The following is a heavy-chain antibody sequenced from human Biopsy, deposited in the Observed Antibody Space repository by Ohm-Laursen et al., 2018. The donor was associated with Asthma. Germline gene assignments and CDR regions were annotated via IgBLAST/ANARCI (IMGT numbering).Heavy chain of an antibody. Sequence: QTLSLTCAASGDSIDSGDYSWTWIRQSPGVGLEWIGYIYRNGDTYYNPTLKNRVTISIDRSKNQFSLRLRSVTAADTAVYYCARGLNCGGDCYSLDSWGQGTLVTVSS. V-gene: IGHV4-30-2*06. CDR3: ARGLNCGGDCYSLDS. CDR2: IYRNGDT. D-gene: IGHD2-21*02. CDR1: GDSIDSGDYS. J-gene: IGHJ4*02.